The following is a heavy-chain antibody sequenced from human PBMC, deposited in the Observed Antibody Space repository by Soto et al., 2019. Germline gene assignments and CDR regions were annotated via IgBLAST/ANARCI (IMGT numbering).Heavy chain of an antibody. J-gene: IGHJ6*02. D-gene: IGHD2-15*01. V-gene: IGHV3-48*03. CDR2: ISSSGSTI. CDR3: ASPLSSTSYYYYGMDV. CDR1: GFTFSSYE. Sequence: GSLRLSCAASGFTFSSYEMNWVRQAPGKGLEWVSYISSSGSTIYYADSVKGRFTISRDNAKNSLYLQMNSLRAEDTAVYYCASPLSSTSYYYYGMDVWGQGTTVTVSS.